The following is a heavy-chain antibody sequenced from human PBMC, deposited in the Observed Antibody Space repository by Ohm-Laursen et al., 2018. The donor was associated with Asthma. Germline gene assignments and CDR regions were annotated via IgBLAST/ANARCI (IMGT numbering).Heavy chain of an antibody. J-gene: IGHJ6*02. V-gene: IGHV3-33*05. CDR2: VSSDGYTQ. D-gene: IGHD3-10*01. Sequence: SLRLSCAASGFTFSKLGMHWVRQAPGKGLEWVALVSSDGYTQHYADSVKGRFTISRDNSKNTLYLQMNSLRAEDTAVYYCARGGYGSGKIYYYYGMDVWGQGTTVTVSS. CDR3: ARGGYGSGKIYYYYGMDV. CDR1: GFTFSKLG.